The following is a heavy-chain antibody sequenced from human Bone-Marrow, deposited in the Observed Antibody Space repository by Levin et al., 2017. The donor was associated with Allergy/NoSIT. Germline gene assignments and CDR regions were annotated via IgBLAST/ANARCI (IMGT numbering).Heavy chain of an antibody. CDR2: IDTKSDIT. D-gene: IGHD2-21*01. CDR1: GSAFNTYE. CDR3: ATKVGYCGGGTWGVFDL. Sequence: GGSLRLSCTASGSAFNTYEMTWVRQDPGKGLEWVSYIDTKSDITHYADSVKGRFTISRDNAKNSLYLQMNSLRAEDTAVYYCATKVGYCGGGTWGVFDLWGRGTMVIVSS. J-gene: IGHJ3*01. V-gene: IGHV3-48*03.